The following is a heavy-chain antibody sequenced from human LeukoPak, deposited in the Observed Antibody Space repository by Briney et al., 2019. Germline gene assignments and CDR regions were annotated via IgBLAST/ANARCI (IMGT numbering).Heavy chain of an antibody. CDR3: SRMFLSHIAAVDY. CDR1: GASISSSY. CDR2: IYYSGST. J-gene: IGHJ4*02. V-gene: IGHV4-59*01. D-gene: IGHD6-13*01. Sequence: SQSLSLTRTVSGASISSSYGSSIRHQPRGGMGWIGYIYYSGSTNYIPSLKSRVTISVDTSKTQFSLKLSSVTAADTAVYYCSRMFLSHIAAVDYWGQGTLVTVSS.